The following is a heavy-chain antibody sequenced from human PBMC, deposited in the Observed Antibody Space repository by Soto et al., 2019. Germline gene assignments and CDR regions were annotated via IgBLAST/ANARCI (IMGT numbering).Heavy chain of an antibody. Sequence: SETLSLTCAVSGGSISSSGYSWSWIRQPPGKGLEWIGYIYHSGSTNYNPSLKSRVTISVDKSKNQFSLKLSSVTAADTAVYYCAREQYSSGWYYFDYWGQGTLVTVSS. CDR2: IYHSGST. D-gene: IGHD6-19*01. CDR1: GGSISSSGYS. J-gene: IGHJ4*02. V-gene: IGHV4-30-2*01. CDR3: AREQYSSGWYYFDY.